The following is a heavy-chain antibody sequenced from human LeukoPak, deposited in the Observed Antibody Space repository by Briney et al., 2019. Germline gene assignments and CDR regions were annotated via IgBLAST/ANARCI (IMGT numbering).Heavy chain of an antibody. CDR2: INHSGST. Sequence: ETLSLTCAVYGGSFSGYYWSWFRQPPGKGLEWIGEINHSGSTNYNPSLKSRVTISVDTSKNQFSLKLSSVTAADTAVYYCARGEIGRFDPWGQGTLVTVSS. V-gene: IGHV4-34*01. CDR1: GGSFSGYY. D-gene: IGHD3-22*01. J-gene: IGHJ5*02. CDR3: ARGEIGRFDP.